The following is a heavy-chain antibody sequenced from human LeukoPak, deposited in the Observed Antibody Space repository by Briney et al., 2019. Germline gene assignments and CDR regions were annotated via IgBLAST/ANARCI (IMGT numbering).Heavy chain of an antibody. Sequence: GGSLKLSCAAPGFTFSGSPIHWVRQASGKGLEWVGHIRSKADKYATTYAASLRGRFTISRDDSENTAYLQMNSLRAEDTAVYYCTKDWNYAVDPWGQGTQVTVSS. V-gene: IGHV3-73*01. CDR2: IRSKADKYAT. CDR1: GFTFSGSP. D-gene: IGHD1-7*01. J-gene: IGHJ5*02. CDR3: TKDWNYAVDP.